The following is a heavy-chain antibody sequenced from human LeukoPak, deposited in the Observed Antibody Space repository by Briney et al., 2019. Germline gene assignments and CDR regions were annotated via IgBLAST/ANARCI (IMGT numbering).Heavy chain of an antibody. D-gene: IGHD3-10*01. CDR3: ARSTMVRGVRNKAFDY. CDR1: GGSISSHY. J-gene: IGHJ4*02. CDR2: IYYSGST. Sequence: SETLSLTCTVSGGSISSHYRSWIRQPPGKGLEWIGYIYYSGSTNYNPSLKSRVTISVDTSKNQFSLKLSSVTAADTAVYYCARSTMVRGVRNKAFDYWGQGTLVTVSS. V-gene: IGHV4-59*11.